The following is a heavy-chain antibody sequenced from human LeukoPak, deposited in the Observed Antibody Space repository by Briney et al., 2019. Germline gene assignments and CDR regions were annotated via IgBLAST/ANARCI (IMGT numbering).Heavy chain of an antibody. CDR2: VSSTSSFI. CDR1: GFTFSSYG. D-gene: IGHD6-13*01. J-gene: IGHJ4*02. V-gene: IGHV3-21*01. Sequence: GGSLRLSCAASGFTFSSYGMHWVRQAPGKGLEWVSCVSSTSSFIYYADSVKGRFTISRDNAKNSLYLQMNSLRAEDTAVYYCASIAAAASRGWGQGTLVTVSS. CDR3: ASIAAAASRG.